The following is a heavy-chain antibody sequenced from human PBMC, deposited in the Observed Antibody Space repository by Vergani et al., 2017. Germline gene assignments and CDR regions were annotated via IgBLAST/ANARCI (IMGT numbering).Heavy chain of an antibody. D-gene: IGHD6-13*01. CDR2: ISYDGSNK. CDR1: GFTFSSYG. V-gene: IGHV3-30*03. Sequence: VQLVESGGGVVQPGRSLRLSCAASGFTFSSYGMHWVRQAPGKGLEWVAVISYDGSNKYYADSVKGRFTISRDNSKNTLYLQMNSLMAEDTAVYYCARWGIYSSSAEDFFAYGMDVWGQGTTVTVSS. J-gene: IGHJ6*02. CDR3: ARWGIYSSSAEDFFAYGMDV.